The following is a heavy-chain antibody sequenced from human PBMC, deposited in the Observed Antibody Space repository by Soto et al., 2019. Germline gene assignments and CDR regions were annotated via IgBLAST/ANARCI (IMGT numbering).Heavy chain of an antibody. D-gene: IGHD6-6*01. CDR3: ATVRTYSSSSAVAFDI. CDR2: FDPEDGET. CDR1: GYTLTELS. J-gene: IGHJ3*02. Sequence: ASVKVSCKVSGYTLTELSMHWVRQAPGKGLEWMGGFDPEDGETIYAQRFQGRVTMTEDTSTDTAYMELSSLRSEDTAVYYCATVRTYSSSSAVAFDIWGQGTMVTVSS. V-gene: IGHV1-24*01.